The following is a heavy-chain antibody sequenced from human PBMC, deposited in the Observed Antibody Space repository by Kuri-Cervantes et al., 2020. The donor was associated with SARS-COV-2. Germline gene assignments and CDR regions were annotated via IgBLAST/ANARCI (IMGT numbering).Heavy chain of an antibody. J-gene: IGHJ6*02. CDR3: VGEQAREGGMDV. D-gene: IGHD1-26*01. CDR2: ISANGGST. Sequence: GEFLKTSCAASGFTFRRYWMSWVREAPGKGLEFVSAISANGGSTYHADFVKGRFFMSRDNSQNTVYLQMSSLRPDDTAVYYCVGEQAREGGMDVWGQGTTVTVSS. V-gene: IGHV3-64D*06. CDR1: GFTFRRYW.